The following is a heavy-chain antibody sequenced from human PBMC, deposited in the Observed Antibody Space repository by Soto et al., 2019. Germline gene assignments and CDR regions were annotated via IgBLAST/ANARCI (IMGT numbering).Heavy chain of an antibody. D-gene: IGHD5-18*01. J-gene: IGHJ5*02. CDR3: ARTHTAMVSVWFDP. Sequence: VSVKVSCKASGYTFTSYDINWVRQATGQGLEWMGWMNPNSGNTGYAQKFQGRVTMTRNTSISTAYMELSSLRSEDTAVYYCARTHTAMVSVWFDPWGQGTLVTVSS. CDR2: MNPNSGNT. V-gene: IGHV1-8*01. CDR1: GYTFTSYD.